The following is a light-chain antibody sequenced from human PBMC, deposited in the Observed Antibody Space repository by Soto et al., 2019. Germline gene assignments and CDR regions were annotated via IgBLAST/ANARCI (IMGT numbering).Light chain of an antibody. V-gene: IGLV2-8*01. Sequence: QSALTQPPSASGSPGQSVTISCTGTSSDVGGYNYVSWYQQHPGKAPKLMIYEVSKRPSGVPDRFSGSKSGNTASLTVSGLQAEDKADYYCSSYEGSNNVFGTGTKVTVL. J-gene: IGLJ1*01. CDR3: SSYEGSNNV. CDR1: SSDVGGYNY. CDR2: EVS.